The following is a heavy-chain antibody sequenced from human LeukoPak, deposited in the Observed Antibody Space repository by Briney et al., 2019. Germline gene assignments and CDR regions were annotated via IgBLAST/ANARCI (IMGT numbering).Heavy chain of an antibody. V-gene: IGHV4-34*01. CDR2: ISHSGST. D-gene: IGHD5-12*01. Sequence: SETLSLTCAVYGGSFSGHYWSWIRQPPGKGLEWIGEISHSGSTNYNPSLKSRVTLLVDTSKNQFSLKLSSVTAADTAVYYCARARGEVAIDYWGQGTRVTVSS. CDR1: GGSFSGHY. J-gene: IGHJ4*02. CDR3: ARARGEVAIDY.